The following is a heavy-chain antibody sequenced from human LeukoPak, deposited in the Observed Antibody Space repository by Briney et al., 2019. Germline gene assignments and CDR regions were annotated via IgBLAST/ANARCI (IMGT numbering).Heavy chain of an antibody. CDR3: ASVKQLVRFGDFDY. CDR1: GFTFSSYE. D-gene: IGHD6-13*01. CDR2: ISSSGSTI. Sequence: QSGGSLRLSCAASGFTFSSYEMNWVRQAPGKGLEWVSYISSSGSTIYYADSVKGRFTISRDNAKNSLYLQMNRLRAEDTAVYYCASVKQLVRFGDFDYWGQGTLVTVSS. V-gene: IGHV3-48*03. J-gene: IGHJ4*02.